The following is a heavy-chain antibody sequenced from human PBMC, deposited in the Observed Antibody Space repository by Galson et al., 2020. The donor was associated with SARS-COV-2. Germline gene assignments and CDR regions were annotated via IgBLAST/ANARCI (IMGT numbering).Heavy chain of an antibody. V-gene: IGHV1-18*01. D-gene: IGHD1-1*01. CDR3: ARDREMEEPQHYGMDV. CDR2: ISVYNNNA. Sequence: ASVKVSCQASGYTFSTYAINWVRQAPGQGLEWVGWISVYNNNANYAQKFQDRVTMSTDTSSNTAYMELTSLRSDDTAVYYCARDREMEEPQHYGMDVWGQGTTVTVS. J-gene: IGHJ6*02. CDR1: GYTFSTYA.